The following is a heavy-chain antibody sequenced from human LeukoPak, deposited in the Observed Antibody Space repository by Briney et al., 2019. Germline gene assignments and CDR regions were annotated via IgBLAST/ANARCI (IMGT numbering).Heavy chain of an antibody. CDR3: AAETQTFWSGYSSNWFDP. D-gene: IGHD3-3*01. CDR2: IVVGSGNT. V-gene: IGHV1-58*02. CDR1: GFTFTSSA. Sequence: ASVKVSCKASGFTFTSSAMQWVRQARGQRLEWIGWIVVGSGNTNYAQKFQERVTITRDMSTSTAYMELSSLRSEDTAVYYRAAETQTFWSGYSSNWFDPWGQGTLVTVSS. J-gene: IGHJ5*02.